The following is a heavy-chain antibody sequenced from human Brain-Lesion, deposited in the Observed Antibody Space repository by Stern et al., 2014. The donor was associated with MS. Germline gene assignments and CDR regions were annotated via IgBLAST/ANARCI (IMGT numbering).Heavy chain of an antibody. Sequence: QVQLQESGPGLVRPSQTLSLTCTVSGGSITSGRYYWTWIRQTAGKGLEWIGRIYTSGGTNYNPSFESRVTISMDTSSNHFSLQLSSVTVADTAVYFCARADYSDSGTPFDYWGQGTLVAV. D-gene: IGHD3-10*01. J-gene: IGHJ4*02. V-gene: IGHV4-61*02. CDR2: IYTSGGT. CDR1: GGSITSGRYY. CDR3: ARADYSDSGTPFDY.